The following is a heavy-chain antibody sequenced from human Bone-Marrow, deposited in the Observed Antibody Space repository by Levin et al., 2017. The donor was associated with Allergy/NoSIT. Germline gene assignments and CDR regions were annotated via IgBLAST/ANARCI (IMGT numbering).Heavy chain of an antibody. Sequence: SQTLSLTCDVSGYSIRNGYYWGWIRQSPGKGLEWIGTIYHRGGTYDNPSLKSRVTISIDTSKNQFSLKLSSVTAADTAVYYCARGNPGNYGGGIFDYWSQGTLVTVSS. CDR3: ARGNPGNYGGGIFDY. V-gene: IGHV4-38-2*01. D-gene: IGHD4-17*01. CDR1: GYSIRNGYY. CDR2: IYHRGGT. J-gene: IGHJ4*02.